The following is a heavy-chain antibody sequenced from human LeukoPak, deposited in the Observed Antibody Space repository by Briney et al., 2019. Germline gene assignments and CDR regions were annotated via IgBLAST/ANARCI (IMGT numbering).Heavy chain of an antibody. J-gene: IGHJ6*04. D-gene: IGHD2-15*01. V-gene: IGHV3-33*01. Sequence: GGSLRLSCAASGFTFSSYGMHWVRQAPGKGLEWVAVIWYDGSNKYYADSVKGRFTISRDNFKNTLYLQMNSLRAEDTAVYYCARDIVVVVAATRPIYYYYGMDVWGKGTTVTVSS. CDR1: GFTFSSYG. CDR2: IWYDGSNK. CDR3: ARDIVVVVAATRPIYYYYGMDV.